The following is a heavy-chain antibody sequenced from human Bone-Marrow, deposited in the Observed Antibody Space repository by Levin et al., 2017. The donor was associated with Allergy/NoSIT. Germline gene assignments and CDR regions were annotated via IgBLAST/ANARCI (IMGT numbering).Heavy chain of an antibody. CDR2: TYHIGSP. Sequence: SETLSLTCAVSGYSISSGYYWGWIRQPPGKGLEWIGNTYHIGSPNYNPSLKSRVTISVDTSKNQFSLWLSSVTAADTAVYYCARGALRGDYSYWGQGTLVTVSS. CDR1: GYSISSGYY. CDR3: ARGALRGDYSY. V-gene: IGHV4-38-2*01. D-gene: IGHD4-17*01. J-gene: IGHJ4*02.